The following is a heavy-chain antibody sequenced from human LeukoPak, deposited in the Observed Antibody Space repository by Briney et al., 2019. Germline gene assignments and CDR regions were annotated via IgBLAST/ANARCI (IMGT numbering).Heavy chain of an antibody. V-gene: IGHV3-30*02. Sequence: GGSLRLSCAASGFTFSSYGMHWVRQAPGKGLEWVAFIRYDGSNKYYADSVKGRFTISRDNSKNTLYLQMNSLRAEDTAVYYCAKLAAAAGVGDAFDIWGQGTMVTVSS. J-gene: IGHJ3*02. CDR2: IRYDGSNK. D-gene: IGHD6-13*01. CDR3: AKLAAAAGVGDAFDI. CDR1: GFTFSSYG.